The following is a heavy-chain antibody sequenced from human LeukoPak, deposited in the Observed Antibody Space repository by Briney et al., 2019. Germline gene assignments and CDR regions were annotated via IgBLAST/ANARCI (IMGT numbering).Heavy chain of an antibody. CDR1: GFTVSTNY. CDR3: ASILRSSPGYYFDY. D-gene: IGHD2-15*01. V-gene: IGHV3-66*01. Sequence: GGSLRLSCAASGFTVSTNYMSWVRQAPGKGLEWVSVIYSGDTTFYADSVRGKFTISRDNSKNTLYLQRNSLRAEDTAVYYCASILRSSPGYYFDYWGQGTLVSVFS. CDR2: IYSGDTT. J-gene: IGHJ4*02.